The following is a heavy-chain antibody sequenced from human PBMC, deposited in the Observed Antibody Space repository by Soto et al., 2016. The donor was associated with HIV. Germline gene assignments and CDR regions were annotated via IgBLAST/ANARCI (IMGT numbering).Heavy chain of an antibody. CDR3: ARTAYSDHYSYPMDV. D-gene: IGHD1-26*01. J-gene: IGHJ6*02. V-gene: IGHV1-2*02. CDR1: GYTFTGYY. Sequence: QVHLMQSGTEVKNPGASVKVSCKASGYTFTGYYMHWVRQAPGRGLEWMGWINPNSGGTNYAQKFQGRVTMTRDTSITTVYMELTRLRSDDSAVYYCARTAYSDHYSYPMDVWGQGTTVTVSS. CDR2: INPNSGGT.